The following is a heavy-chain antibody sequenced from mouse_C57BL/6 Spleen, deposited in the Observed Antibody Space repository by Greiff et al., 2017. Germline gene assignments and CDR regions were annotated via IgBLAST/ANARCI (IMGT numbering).Heavy chain of an antibody. CDR1: GFTFSNYW. CDR3: TLYGTPFAY. J-gene: IGHJ3*01. Sequence: EVKVEESGGGLVQPGGSMKLSCVASGFTFSNYWMNWVRQSPEKGLEWVAQIRLKSDNYATHYAESVKGRFTISRDDSKSSVYLQMNNLRAEDTRIYYCTLYGTPFAYWGQGTLVTVSA. D-gene: IGHD2-1*01. CDR2: IRLKSDNYAT. V-gene: IGHV6-3*01.